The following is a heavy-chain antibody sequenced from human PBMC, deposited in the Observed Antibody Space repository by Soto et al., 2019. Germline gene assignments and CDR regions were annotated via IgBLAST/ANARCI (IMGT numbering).Heavy chain of an antibody. CDR1: GGSISSYY. D-gene: IGHD2-15*01. CDR2: IYYSGST. CDR3: ARANNCSGGSCYRTGDYYGMDV. Sequence: SETLSLTCTVSGGSISSYYWSWIRQPPGKGLEWIGYIYYSGSTNYNPSLKSRVTISVDTSKNQFSLKLSSVTAADTAVYYCARANNCSGGSCYRTGDYYGMDVWGQGTTVTVSS. J-gene: IGHJ6*02. V-gene: IGHV4-59*01.